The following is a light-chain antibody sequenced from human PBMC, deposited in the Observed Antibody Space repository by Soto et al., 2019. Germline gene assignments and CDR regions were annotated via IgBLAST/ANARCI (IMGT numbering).Light chain of an antibody. CDR2: DAS. J-gene: IGKJ1*01. CDR3: QQYETFSGT. Sequence: DFQMTQSPSSLTASVGATLTVTCRASQSVSGWLAWYQQKPGEAPKLLIYDASALPRGVPSRFSSSGSGTKFTLTIASLQPDDFATYYCQQYETFSGTFGPGTKVDIK. V-gene: IGKV1-5*01. CDR1: QSVSGW.